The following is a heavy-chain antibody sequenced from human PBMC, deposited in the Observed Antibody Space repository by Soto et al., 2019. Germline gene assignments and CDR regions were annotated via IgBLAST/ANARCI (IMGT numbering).Heavy chain of an antibody. CDR1: GYSFTNYW. CDR2: IYPGDSNT. Sequence: GESLKISCTGSGYSFTNYWIGWVRQMPGKGLEWMGIIYPGDSNTRYSPSFQGQVTISADKFISTAYLQWSSLKASDTAMYFCARQGYCSNTACYTVDYWGQGTLVTVSS. J-gene: IGHJ4*02. D-gene: IGHD2-2*02. CDR3: ARQGYCSNTACYTVDY. V-gene: IGHV5-51*01.